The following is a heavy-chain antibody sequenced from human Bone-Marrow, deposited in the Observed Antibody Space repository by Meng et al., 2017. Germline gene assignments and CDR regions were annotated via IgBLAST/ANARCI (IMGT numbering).Heavy chain of an antibody. CDR2: INHSGST. J-gene: IGHJ4*02. D-gene: IGHD6-6*01. V-gene: IGHV4-34*01. CDR1: GGSFSCYY. CDR3: ARAIATRPDVFDY. Sequence: QVEPTAGGPGSFKPSETLSLTGAVYGGSFSCYYWSWIRQPPGKGLEWIGEINHSGSTNYNPSLKSRVTISVDTSKNQFSLKLSSVTAADTAVYYCARAIATRPDVFDYWGQGTLVTVSS.